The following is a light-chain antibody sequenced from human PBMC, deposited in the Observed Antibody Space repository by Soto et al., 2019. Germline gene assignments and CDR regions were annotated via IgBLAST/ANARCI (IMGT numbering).Light chain of an antibody. J-gene: IGKJ4*01. CDR3: HQYGTSPFT. Sequence: EIVLTQSPVTLSLSPGESATLSCRASQSVSGYLAWYQQKPGQAPRLLIYGASSRATGIPDRFSGSGSGTEFTLAISRLEPEDFAVYYCHQYGTSPFTFGGGTKVDIK. CDR1: QSVSGY. CDR2: GAS. V-gene: IGKV3-20*01.